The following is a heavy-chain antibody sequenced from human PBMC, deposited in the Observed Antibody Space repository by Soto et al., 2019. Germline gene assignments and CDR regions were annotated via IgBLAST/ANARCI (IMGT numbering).Heavy chain of an antibody. CDR3: ARDASPRYCSSTSCKRGGFDY. J-gene: IGHJ4*02. CDR1: GGSISSGGYY. Sequence: QVQLQESGPGLVKPSQTLSLTCTVSGGSISSGGYYWSWIRQHPGKGQEWIGYIYYSGSTYYNPSLKSRVTISVDTSKNQFSLKLSSVTAADTAVYYCARDASPRYCSSTSCKRGGFDYWGQGTLVTVSS. CDR2: IYYSGST. V-gene: IGHV4-31*03. D-gene: IGHD2-2*01.